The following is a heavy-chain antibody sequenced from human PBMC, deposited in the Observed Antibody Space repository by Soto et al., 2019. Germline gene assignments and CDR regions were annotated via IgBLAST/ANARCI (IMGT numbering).Heavy chain of an antibody. CDR3: ARDRGVSPPVAGNTHYFYYMDV. J-gene: IGHJ6*03. Sequence: QDQLVQSGAEVKKPGASVTVSCKASGYSFTNYGVTWVRQAPGQGLEWMGWISAFNGNTHYAQNLQGRVTMTTDASSSTAYMELRSLISDDTAVYYCARDRGVSPPVAGNTHYFYYMDVWGTGTTVTVSS. D-gene: IGHD3-10*01. CDR2: ISAFNGNT. CDR1: GYSFTNYG. V-gene: IGHV1-18*01.